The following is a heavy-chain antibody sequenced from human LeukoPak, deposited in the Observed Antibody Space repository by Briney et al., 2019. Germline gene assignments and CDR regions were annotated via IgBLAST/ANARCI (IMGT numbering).Heavy chain of an antibody. V-gene: IGHV3-48*03. D-gene: IGHD3-10*01. J-gene: IGHJ3*02. CDR3: ARDLYGSGGDAFDI. CDR1: GFTLRSYE. Sequence: PGGSLRLSCAASGFTLRSYEMNWVRQALEKGLEWVSYVSSSGGGILYADSVKGRFTISRDNAKNSLSLQMSSLRVEDTAVYYCARDLYGSGGDAFDIWGQGTMVTVSS. CDR2: VSSSGGGI.